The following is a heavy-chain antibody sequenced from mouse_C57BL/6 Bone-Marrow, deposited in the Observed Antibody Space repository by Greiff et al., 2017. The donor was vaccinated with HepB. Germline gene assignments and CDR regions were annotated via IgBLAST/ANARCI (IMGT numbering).Heavy chain of an antibody. J-gene: IGHJ4*01. D-gene: IGHD2-3*01. CDR3: AREGRWLLPFYAMDY. V-gene: IGHV1-82*01. CDR1: GYAFSSSW. Sequence: VKLQESGPELVKPGASVKISCKASGYAFSSSWMNWVKQRPGKGLEWIGRIYPGDGDTNYNGKFKGKATLTADKSSSTAYMQLSSLTSEDSAVYFCAREGRWLLPFYAMDYWGQGTSVTVSS. CDR2: IYPGDGDT.